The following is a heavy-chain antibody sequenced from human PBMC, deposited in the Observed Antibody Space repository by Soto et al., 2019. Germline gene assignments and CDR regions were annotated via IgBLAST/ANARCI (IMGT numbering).Heavy chain of an antibody. CDR1: GDSISTNSAT. J-gene: IGHJ5*01. V-gene: IGHV6-1*01. Sequence: QTLSLTCAISGDSISTNSATWDWIRPSPSRGLEWLGRTYYRSKWYNDYAVSVKGRITINPDTSNNQLSLQLNSVTPDDTAVYYCARLIGNSWLDSWGQGTLVTVSS. CDR3: ARLIGNSWLDS. CDR2: TYYRSKWYN. D-gene: IGHD2-8*01.